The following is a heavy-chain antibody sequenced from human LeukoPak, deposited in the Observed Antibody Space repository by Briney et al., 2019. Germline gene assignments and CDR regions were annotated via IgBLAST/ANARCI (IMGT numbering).Heavy chain of an antibody. CDR2: INHSGST. V-gene: IGHV4-34*01. D-gene: IGHD2-15*01. CDR1: GGSISGDY. CDR3: ARAVVVAATPGYFDY. J-gene: IGHJ4*02. Sequence: PSETPSLTCTVPGGSISGDYWSWIRQPPGKGLEWIGEINHSGSTNYNPSLKSRVTISVDTSKNQFSLKLSSVTAADTAVYYCARAVVVAATPGYFDYWGQGTLVTVSS.